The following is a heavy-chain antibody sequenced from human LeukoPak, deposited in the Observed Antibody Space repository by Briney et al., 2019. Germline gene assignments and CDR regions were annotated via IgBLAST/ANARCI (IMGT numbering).Heavy chain of an antibody. CDR2: IYPIGMS. CDR3: ASFYYGSGLAVDY. D-gene: IGHD3-10*01. Sequence: PSETLSLTCTVSGGSLSTDYWNWIRQPPGKGLEWIGYIYPIGMSNFTPSLKSRVTISSDTSKRQSSLKLTSVTAADTAVYYCASFYYGSGLAVDYWGQGILVTVSS. CDR1: GGSLSTDY. J-gene: IGHJ4*02. V-gene: IGHV4-4*09.